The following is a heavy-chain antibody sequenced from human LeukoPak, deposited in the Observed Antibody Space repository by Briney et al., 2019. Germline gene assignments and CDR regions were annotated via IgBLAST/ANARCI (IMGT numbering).Heavy chain of an antibody. CDR2: ITAGGGTT. J-gene: IGHJ4*02. Sequence: GGSLRLSCAASGFTFSSNAMTWVRQAPGKGLECVSAITAGGGTTYYADSVKGRFTISRDNSRNTLYLQLNNLRADDTALYYCAKAYGTNGYYQLPIDFWGRGTLVTVSP. D-gene: IGHD3-22*01. CDR1: GFTFSSNA. CDR3: AKAYGTNGYYQLPIDF. V-gene: IGHV3-23*01.